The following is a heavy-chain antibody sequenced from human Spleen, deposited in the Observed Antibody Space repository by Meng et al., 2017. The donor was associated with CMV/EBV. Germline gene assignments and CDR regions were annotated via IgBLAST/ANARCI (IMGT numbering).Heavy chain of an antibody. CDR1: GFTFSGYE. V-gene: IGHV3-48*03. D-gene: IGHD2-15*01. J-gene: IGHJ4*02. CDR3: ARDSRGCSGGSCPAKY. CDR2: ISSSGNTK. Sequence: GESLKISCAASGFTFSGYEMNWVRLAPGKGLEWVSYISSSGNTKYYADSVKGRFTISRDNAKSSLYLQMNSLRAEDTAVYYCARDSRGCSGGSCPAKYWGQGTLVTVSS.